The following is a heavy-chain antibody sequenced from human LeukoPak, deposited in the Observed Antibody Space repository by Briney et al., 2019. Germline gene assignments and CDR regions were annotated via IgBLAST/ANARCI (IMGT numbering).Heavy chain of an antibody. CDR2: IKPNSGGT. J-gene: IGHJ4*02. Sequence: ASVKVSCKASGYTFTGYYIHWVRQAPGQGLEWMGWIKPNSGGTNYAQKFQGRVTMTRDTSISTAYMELSRLRSDDTAVYYCARAVSPSTSYFDYWGQGTLVTVSS. CDR3: ARAVSPSTSYFDY. CDR1: GYTFTGYY. V-gene: IGHV1-2*02.